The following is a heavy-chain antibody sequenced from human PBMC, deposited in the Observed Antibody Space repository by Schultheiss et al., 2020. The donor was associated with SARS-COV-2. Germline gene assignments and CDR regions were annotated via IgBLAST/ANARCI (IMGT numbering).Heavy chain of an antibody. V-gene: IGHV4-61*05. J-gene: IGHJ4*02. CDR3: ARGRGIAARRGNYFDY. CDR2: IYTSGST. D-gene: IGHD6-6*01. CDR1: GGSISSSSYY. Sequence: SETLSLTCTVSGGSISSSSYYWGWIRQPPGKGLEWIGRIYTSGSTNYNPSLKSRVTISVDTSKNQFSLKLSSVTAADTAVYYCARGRGIAARRGNYFDYWGQGTLVTVSS.